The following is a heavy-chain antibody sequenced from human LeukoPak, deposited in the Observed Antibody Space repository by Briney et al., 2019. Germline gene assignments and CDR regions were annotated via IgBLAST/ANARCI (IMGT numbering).Heavy chain of an antibody. CDR2: ITGSGGSP. D-gene: IGHD3-22*01. CDR3: AKASGYSYFTYYYDSSGTFDY. V-gene: IGHV3-23*01. J-gene: IGHJ4*02. Sequence: AGGSLRLSCAASGFTFSSYAMSWVRQAPGKGLEWVSAITGSGGSPYYADSVKGRFTISRDNSKNTLYLQMNSLRAEDTAVYYCAKASGYSYFTYYYDSSGTFDYWGQGTLVTVSS. CDR1: GFTFSSYA.